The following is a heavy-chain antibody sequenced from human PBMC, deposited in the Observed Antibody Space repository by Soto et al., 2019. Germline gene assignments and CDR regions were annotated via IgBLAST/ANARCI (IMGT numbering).Heavy chain of an antibody. D-gene: IGHD3-9*01. CDR3: ARLYYDILTGYYPRGHYYYYMDV. J-gene: IGHJ6*03. V-gene: IGHV3-23*01. CDR2: ISGSGGST. CDR1: GFTFSSYA. Sequence: EVQLLESGGGLVQPGGSLRLSCAASGFTFSSYAMSWVRQAPGKGLEWVSAISGSGGSTYYADSVKGRFTISRDNSKNTLYLQMTSLRAEDTAVYYCARLYYDILTGYYPRGHYYYYMDVWGKGTTVTVSS.